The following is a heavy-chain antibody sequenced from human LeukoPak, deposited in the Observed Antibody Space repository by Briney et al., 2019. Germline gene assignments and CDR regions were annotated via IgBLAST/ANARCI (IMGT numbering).Heavy chain of an antibody. CDR3: ARDPGYCSSTSCHIVY. D-gene: IGHD2-2*02. J-gene: IGHJ4*02. Sequence: GGSLTLSCAASGFTFCSYSLNWAGQAPGKGLEWVSSISSSSRYLSYADSVKGRFTISRDNAKNPLYLQMNSLRAEDTAVYYCARDPGYCSSTSCHIVYWGQGTLVTVPS. CDR1: GFTFCSYS. CDR2: ISSSSRYL. V-gene: IGHV3-21*01.